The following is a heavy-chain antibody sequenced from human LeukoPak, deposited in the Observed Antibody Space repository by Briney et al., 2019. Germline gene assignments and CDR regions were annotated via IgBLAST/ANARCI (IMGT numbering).Heavy chain of an antibody. Sequence: GESLKISCIVSGFSFGDYGLTWVRQAPGKGLVWVSRIKSDGSTRYADSVKGRFTISRDNAKNTVSLQMNSLRAEDTGVYYCARAPSEIGGYYPEYFRHWGQGTLVTVSP. D-gene: IGHD3-22*01. J-gene: IGHJ1*01. V-gene: IGHV3-74*01. CDR3: ARAPSEIGGYYPEYFRH. CDR2: IKSDGST. CDR1: GFSFGDYG.